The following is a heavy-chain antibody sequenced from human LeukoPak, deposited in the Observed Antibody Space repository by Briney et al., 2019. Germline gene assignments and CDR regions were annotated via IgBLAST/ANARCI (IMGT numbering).Heavy chain of an antibody. CDR2: TSSSGSTI. CDR3: ASAYTYYDIFAYY. V-gene: IGHV3-48*03. D-gene: IGHD3-9*01. J-gene: IGHJ4*02. CDR1: GFTFSSYE. Sequence: GGSLRLSCAASGFTFSSYEMKWVRQAPGKGLEWVSYTSSSGSTIYYADSVKGRFTISRDNAKNSLYLQMNSLGAEETAAYYCASAYTYYDIFAYYWGQGTLVTVSS.